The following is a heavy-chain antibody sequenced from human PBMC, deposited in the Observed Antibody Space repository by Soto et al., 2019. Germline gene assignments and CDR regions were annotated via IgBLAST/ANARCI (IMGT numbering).Heavy chain of an antibody. CDR3: VRRAITATTNWGAFDV. CDR2: FGSGDTP. D-gene: IGHD1-20*01. V-gene: IGHV3-23*01. Sequence: GGSLRLSCAASGFTLSTSARTWVRQAPGRGLEWVSGFGSGDTPYYADSVKGRFTISRDNSKRTLYLQMDSLRAEDAAVYFCVRRAITATTNWGAFDVWGQGTVVTVSS. CDR1: GFTLSTSA. J-gene: IGHJ3*01.